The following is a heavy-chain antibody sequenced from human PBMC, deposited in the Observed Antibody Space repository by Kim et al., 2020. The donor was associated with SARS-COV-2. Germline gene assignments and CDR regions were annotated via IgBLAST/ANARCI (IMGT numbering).Heavy chain of an antibody. V-gene: IGHV3-33*01. CDR3: AASIRGIQLWPTYFDY. J-gene: IGHJ4*02. Sequence: GGSLRLSCAASGFTFSSYGMHWVRQAPGKGLEWVAVIWYDGSNKYYADSVKGRFTISRDNSKNTLYLQMNSLRAEDTAVYYCAASIRGIQLWPTYFDYWGQGTLVTVSS. D-gene: IGHD5-18*01. CDR2: IWYDGSNK. CDR1: GFTFSSYG.